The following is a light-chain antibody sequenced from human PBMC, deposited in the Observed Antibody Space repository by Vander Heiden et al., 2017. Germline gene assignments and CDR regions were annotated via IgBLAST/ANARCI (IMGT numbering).Light chain of an antibody. Sequence: QSVLTQPPSTFGTPGQRVTFSCSGSTTNIENNYVYWYQKFPGTAPKIVIYRDNQRPSGISDRFSGSKSGTSASLAISGLRPEDEADYYCATWDDSLSSWVFGGGTGLTVL. CDR3: ATWDDSLSSWV. CDR2: RDN. CDR1: TTNIENNY. J-gene: IGLJ3*02. V-gene: IGLV1-47*01.